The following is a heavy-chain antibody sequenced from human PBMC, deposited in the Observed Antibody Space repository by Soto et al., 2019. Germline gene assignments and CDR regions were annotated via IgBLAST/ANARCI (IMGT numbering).Heavy chain of an antibody. CDR1: GGSISSYY. J-gene: IGHJ4*02. Sequence: SETLSLTCTVSGGSISSYYWSWIRQPPGKGLEWIGYIYYSGSTNYNPSLKSRVTISVDTSKNQFSLKLSFVTAADTAVYYCARQGTWGSYRYTMAHFDYWGQGTLVTVSS. D-gene: IGHD3-16*02. CDR2: IYYSGST. V-gene: IGHV4-59*01. CDR3: ARQGTWGSYRYTMAHFDY.